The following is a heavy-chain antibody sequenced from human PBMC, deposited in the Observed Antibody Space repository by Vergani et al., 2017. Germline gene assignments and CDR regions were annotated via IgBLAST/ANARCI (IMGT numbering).Heavy chain of an antibody. Sequence: QVQLQESGPGLVKPSQTLSLTCTVSGGSSSSERYDWSWIRQPAGKGLEWSGRIYTSGSTNYNPSLKSRVTMSVDTSKNQFSLKLSSVTAADTAVYYCARSTYCSRTSCCFDNWGQGTLVTVSS. CDR3: ARSTYCSRTSCCFDN. CDR1: GGSSSSERYD. D-gene: IGHD2-2*01. V-gene: IGHV4-61*02. J-gene: IGHJ4*02. CDR2: IYTSGST.